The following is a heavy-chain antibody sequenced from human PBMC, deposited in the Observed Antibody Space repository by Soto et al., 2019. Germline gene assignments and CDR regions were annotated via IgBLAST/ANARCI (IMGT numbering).Heavy chain of an antibody. CDR1: GGSISSTSYY. Sequence: XXTLSLPCTVSGGSISSTSYYWGSIRQPPGKGLEWIGSIYYSGSTYYNPSLKSRVTISVDTSKNQFSLKLSSVNAADTAVYYCARHPHGTYFWFDYWGQGTLVTVSS. CDR2: IYYSGST. D-gene: IGHD1-26*01. J-gene: IGHJ4*02. CDR3: ARHPHGTYFWFDY. V-gene: IGHV4-39*01.